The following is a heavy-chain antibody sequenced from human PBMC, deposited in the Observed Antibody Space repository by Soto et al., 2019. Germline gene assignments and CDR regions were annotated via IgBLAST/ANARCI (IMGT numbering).Heavy chain of an antibody. J-gene: IGHJ5*02. CDR3: ARHQSHSSSYVDP. Sequence: QLQLQESGPGLVKPSETLSLTCTVSGGSISSSSYYWGWIRQPPGKGLEWIGSIYYSGSTYYNPSLTSRVTISVDTSKNQVSLKLSSVTAADTAVYYCARHQSHSSSYVDPWGQGTLVTVSS. CDR2: IYYSGST. CDR1: GGSISSSSYY. V-gene: IGHV4-39*01. D-gene: IGHD6-13*01.